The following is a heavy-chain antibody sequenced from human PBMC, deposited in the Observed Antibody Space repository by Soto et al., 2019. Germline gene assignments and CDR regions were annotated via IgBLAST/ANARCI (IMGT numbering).Heavy chain of an antibody. CDR3: AKDSHIVAPYYYYYGMDV. CDR1: GFTFSSYG. V-gene: IGHV3-30*18. D-gene: IGHD5-12*01. CDR2: ISYDGSNK. Sequence: PGGSLRLSCAASGFTFSSYGMHWVRQAPGKGLEWVAVISYDGSNKYYADSVKGRFTISRDNSKNTLYLQMNSLRAEDTAVYYCAKDSHIVAPYYYYYGMDVWGQGTTVTVSS. J-gene: IGHJ6*02.